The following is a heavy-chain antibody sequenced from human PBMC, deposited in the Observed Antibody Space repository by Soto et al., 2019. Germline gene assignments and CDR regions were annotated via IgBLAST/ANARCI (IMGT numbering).Heavy chain of an antibody. D-gene: IGHD3-10*01. Sequence: QVQLVQSGAEVKRPGSSVKVSCKASGDTFNFYSINWVRQAPGLGLEWMGRVNPIVSMSNYAQKFQGRVTMAAEKSTSTAYMELGSLRSEDTAIYYCASSYGSGYRAFDSWGQGALGTVSS. CDR1: GDTFNFYS. J-gene: IGHJ4*02. CDR2: VNPIVSMS. V-gene: IGHV1-69*02. CDR3: ASSYGSGYRAFDS.